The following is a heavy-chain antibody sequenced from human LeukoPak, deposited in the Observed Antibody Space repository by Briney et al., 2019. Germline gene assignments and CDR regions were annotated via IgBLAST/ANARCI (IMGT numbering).Heavy chain of an antibody. CDR2: ISSSGSTI. V-gene: IGHV3-11*01. D-gene: IGHD2-2*01. CDR3: ARVGYCSTTSCYWRAFDC. CDR1: GFTFSDYY. J-gene: IGHJ4*02. Sequence: PGGSLRLSCAASGFTFSDYYMSWIRQAPGKGLEWVSYISSSGSTIYYADSVKGRFTISRDNAKNSLYLQMNSLRAEDTAVYYCARVGYCSTTSCYWRAFDCWGQGTLVTVSS.